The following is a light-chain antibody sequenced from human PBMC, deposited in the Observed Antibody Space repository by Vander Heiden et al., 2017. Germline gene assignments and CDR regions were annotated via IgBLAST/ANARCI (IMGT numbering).Light chain of an antibody. J-gene: IGLJ1*01. CDR1: SSDVGGYNY. CDR3: SSYTSSGTLV. CDR2: DVD. Sequence: QSALTQPASVAGSPGDSITISCTGTSSDVGGYNYVSWYQQHPDKTPKLMIYDVDNRPSGVSNRFSGSKSGNTASLTISGLQAEDEADYYCSSYTSSGTLVFGTGTKVTVL. V-gene: IGLV2-14*03.